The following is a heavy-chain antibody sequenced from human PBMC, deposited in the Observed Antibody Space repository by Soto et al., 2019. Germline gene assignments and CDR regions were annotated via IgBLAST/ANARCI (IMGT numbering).Heavy chain of an antibody. CDR1: GFTFSGNG. CDR2: ISSSCGGTI. CDR3: ARVVVYCSGGSCYAWFAP. V-gene: IGHV3-48*01. J-gene: IGHJ5*02. D-gene: IGHD2-15*01. Sequence: EVQLVESGGGLVQPGGSLRLVCSGYGFTFSGNGINWVRQAPGKGLELVSFISSSCGGTIYYAESVKGRFTISRVDAKNSVSLQMNSLRAEDTALYYCARVVVYCSGGSCYAWFAPWGQGTLVIVSS.